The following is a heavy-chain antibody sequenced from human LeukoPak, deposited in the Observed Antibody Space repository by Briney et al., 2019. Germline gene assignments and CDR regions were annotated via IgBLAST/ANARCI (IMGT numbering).Heavy chain of an antibody. CDR3: ARDRGSGSYSDFDY. Sequence: SETLSLTCTVSGGSISSYYWSWIRQPAGKGLEWIGRIYTSGSTNYNPSLKSRVTTSVDTSKNQFSLKLSSVTAADTAVYYCARDRGSGSYSDFDYWGQGTLVTVSS. D-gene: IGHD1-26*01. J-gene: IGHJ4*02. V-gene: IGHV4-4*07. CDR1: GGSISSYY. CDR2: IYTSGST.